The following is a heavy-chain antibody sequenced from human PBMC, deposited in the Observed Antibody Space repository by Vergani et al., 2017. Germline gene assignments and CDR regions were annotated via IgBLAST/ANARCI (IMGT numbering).Heavy chain of an antibody. J-gene: IGHJ4*02. CDR1: GYTFTSYY. Sequence: QVQLVQSGAEVKKPGASVKVSCKASGYTFTSYYIHWVRQAPGQGLEWMGIINPSGGSTSYAQKFQGRVTMTRDTSTSTVYMELSSLRSEDTAVYYCATYYYDSSGQYYFDYWGQGTLVTVSS. D-gene: IGHD3-22*01. CDR3: ATYYYDSSGQYYFDY. V-gene: IGHV1-46*03. CDR2: INPSGGST.